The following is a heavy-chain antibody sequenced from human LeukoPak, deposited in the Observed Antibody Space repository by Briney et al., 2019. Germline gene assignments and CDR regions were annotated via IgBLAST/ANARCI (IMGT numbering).Heavy chain of an antibody. CDR2: IYPSDSDT. CDR3: ARTAYCGGDCYQLFYYYGMDV. D-gene: IGHD2-21*02. V-gene: IGHV5-51*01. CDR1: GYGFNNYW. Sequence: GESLKISCKGSGYGFNNYWIGWVRQMPGKGLEWMGIIYPSDSDTRYSPSFQGQVTISADKSISTAYLQWSSLKASDTAMYYCARTAYCGGDCYQLFYYYGMDVWGQGTTVTVSS. J-gene: IGHJ6*02.